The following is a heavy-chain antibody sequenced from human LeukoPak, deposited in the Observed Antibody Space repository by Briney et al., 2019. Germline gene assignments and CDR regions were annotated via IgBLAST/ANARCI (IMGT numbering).Heavy chain of an antibody. V-gene: IGHV1-18*01. Sequence: GASVKVSCKASGYTFTNYGISWVRQAPGQGLEWMGWISAYSGNTNYAQKLQGRVTMTTDTSTSTAYMELRSLRSDDTAVYYCARLPLDSSGYHDSFDIWGQGTMVTVSS. D-gene: IGHD3-22*01. CDR3: ARLPLDSSGYHDSFDI. CDR1: GYTFTNYG. J-gene: IGHJ3*02. CDR2: ISAYSGNT.